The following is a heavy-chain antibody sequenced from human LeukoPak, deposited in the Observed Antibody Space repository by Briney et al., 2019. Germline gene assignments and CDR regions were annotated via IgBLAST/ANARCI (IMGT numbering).Heavy chain of an antibody. D-gene: IGHD3-16*01. V-gene: IGHV4-59*01. J-gene: IGHJ4*02. CDR1: DDSISDYY. CDR2: FHNSGTS. Sequence: SETLSLTCTVSDDSISDYYRGWIRQPPGKGLEWIGYFHNSGTSTYNPSLKSRVTISADTSKNQFSLKLNSLTTADTAVYYYTRGAGWLIGYWGQGILVTVSS. CDR3: TRGAGWLIGY.